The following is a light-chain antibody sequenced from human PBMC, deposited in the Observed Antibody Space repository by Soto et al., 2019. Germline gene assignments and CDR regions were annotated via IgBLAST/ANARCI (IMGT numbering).Light chain of an antibody. CDR2: GAS. Sequence: EIVMTQSPATLSVSPGERATLSCRASQSIRTNLAWYQQKPGQAPSLLIYGASTRATGIPARFSGSGSGTEFTLTISSLQSEDFAVYFCQQYNNWPPYTFGQGTKLEIK. J-gene: IGKJ2*01. CDR3: QQYNNWPPYT. V-gene: IGKV3-15*01. CDR1: QSIRTN.